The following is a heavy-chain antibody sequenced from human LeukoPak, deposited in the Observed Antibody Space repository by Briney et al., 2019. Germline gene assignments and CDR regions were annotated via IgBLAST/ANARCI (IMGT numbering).Heavy chain of an antibody. D-gene: IGHD6-13*01. J-gene: IGHJ5*02. CDR3: ARGDIAAAGTSNWFDP. V-gene: IGHV1-8*03. CDR1: GYTFTSYG. Sequence: ASVKVSCKASGYTFTSYGISWVRQAPGQGLEWMGWMNPNSGNTGYAQKFQGRVTITRNTSISTAYMELSSLRSEDTAVYYCARGDIAAAGTSNWFDPWGQGTLVTVSS. CDR2: MNPNSGNT.